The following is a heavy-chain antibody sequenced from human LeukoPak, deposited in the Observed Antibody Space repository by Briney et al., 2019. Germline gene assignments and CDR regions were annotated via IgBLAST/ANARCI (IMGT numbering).Heavy chain of an antibody. J-gene: IGHJ4*02. CDR3: ARQTGTYDLDY. CDR2: IWHDGRNQ. D-gene: IGHD3-10*01. V-gene: IGHV3-33*01. CDR1: GFNFSNFG. Sequence: GSSLILSCSSSGFNFSNFGMHWVRQAPGEGLEWVAVIWHDGRNQHYADSVKGRFTISRDNSKGTLYLQMNSLRVEDTAVYYCARQTGTYDLDYWGQGTLVTVSS.